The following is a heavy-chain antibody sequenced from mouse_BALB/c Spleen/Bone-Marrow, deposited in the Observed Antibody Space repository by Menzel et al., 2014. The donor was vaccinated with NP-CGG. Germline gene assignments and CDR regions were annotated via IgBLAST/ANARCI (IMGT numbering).Heavy chain of an antibody. J-gene: IGHJ2*01. V-gene: IGHV7-3*02. CDR3: ARDKGRVFFDY. CDR1: GFTFTDYY. Sequence: EVQLVESGGGLVQPGGSLRLSCATFGFTFTDYYMNWVRQPPGKALEWLGFIRNKANGYTTEYSASVRGRFTISRDNSQNILYLQMNTLRAEDSATYYRARDKGRVFFDYWGQGTTLTVSS. CDR2: IRNKANGYTT.